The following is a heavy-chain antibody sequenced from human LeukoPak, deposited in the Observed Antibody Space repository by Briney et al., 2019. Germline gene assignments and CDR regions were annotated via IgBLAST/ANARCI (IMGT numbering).Heavy chain of an antibody. V-gene: IGHV4-34*01. J-gene: IGHJ4*02. CDR2: INHSGST. CDR1: GGSFSGYY. CDR3: AVKGGYNDLDAPFDY. Sequence: PSETLSLTCAVYGGSFSGYYWSWIRQPPGKGLEWIGEINHSGSTNYNPSLKSRVTISVDTSKNQFSLKLSSVTAEDTAVYYCAVKGGYNDLDAPFDYWGPGTLVTVSS. D-gene: IGHD5-12*01.